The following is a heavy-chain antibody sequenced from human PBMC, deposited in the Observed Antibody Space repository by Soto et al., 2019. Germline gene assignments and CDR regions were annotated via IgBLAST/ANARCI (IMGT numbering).Heavy chain of an antibody. CDR1: GFTFSSYG. V-gene: IGHV3-30*03. D-gene: IGHD5-18*01. Sequence: GGSLRLSCAASGFTFSSYGMHWVRQAPGKGLEWVAVISYDGSNKYYADSVKGRFTISRDNSKNTLYLQMNSLRAEDTAVYYCARDRAYNCFDYWGQGTLVTVSS. CDR3: ARDRAYNCFDY. CDR2: ISYDGSNK. J-gene: IGHJ4*02.